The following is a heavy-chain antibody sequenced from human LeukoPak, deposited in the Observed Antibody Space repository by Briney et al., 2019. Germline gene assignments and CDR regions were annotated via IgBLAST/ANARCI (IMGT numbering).Heavy chain of an antibody. CDR3: ARADYYDAREDY. J-gene: IGHJ4*02. Sequence: SETLSLTCTVSGVSISSGSQYWGWIRQPAGKGLEGIGRIYTSGSTNYNPSLKSRVTISVDTSKNQFSLKLSSVTAADTAVYYCARADYYDAREDYWGQGTLVTVSS. V-gene: IGHV4-61*02. CDR2: IYTSGST. CDR1: GVSISSGSQY. D-gene: IGHD3-22*01.